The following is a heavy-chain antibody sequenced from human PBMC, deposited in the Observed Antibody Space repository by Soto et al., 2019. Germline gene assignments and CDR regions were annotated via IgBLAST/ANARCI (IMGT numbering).Heavy chain of an antibody. CDR2: IYYSGST. Sequence: SETLSLTCTVSGGSISSSSYYWGWIRQPPGKGLEWIGSIYYSGSTYYNPSLKSRVTISVDTSKNQFSLKLSSVTAADTAVYYCARHGDFSSYDAFDIWGQGTMVTVSS. V-gene: IGHV4-39*01. CDR3: ARHGDFSSYDAFDI. J-gene: IGHJ3*02. CDR1: GGSISSSSYY. D-gene: IGHD6-19*01.